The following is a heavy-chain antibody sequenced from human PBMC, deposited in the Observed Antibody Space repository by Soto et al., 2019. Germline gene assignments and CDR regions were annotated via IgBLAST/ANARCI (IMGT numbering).Heavy chain of an antibody. CDR2: ISGSGGST. CDR3: AKDAPPLSAAPSYFDY. Sequence: PGGSLKLSSAASGFSFSSYAMSWVRQATGKGLEWVSAISGSGGSTYYADSVKGRFTISRDNSKNTLYLQMNSLRAEDTAVYYCAKDAPPLSAAPSYFDYWGQGTLVTVSS. CDR1: GFSFSSYA. J-gene: IGHJ4*02. V-gene: IGHV3-23*01. D-gene: IGHD6-6*01.